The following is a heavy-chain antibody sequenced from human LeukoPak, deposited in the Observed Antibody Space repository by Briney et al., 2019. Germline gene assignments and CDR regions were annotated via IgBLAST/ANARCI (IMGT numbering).Heavy chain of an antibody. J-gene: IGHJ6*04. CDR2: IYYSGST. CDR3: ARDHLVITIFGVVIPRGFLDV. CDR1: GGSISSYY. Sequence: SETLSLTCTVSGGSISSYYWSWIRQPPGKGLEWIGYIYYSGSTNYNPSLKSRVTISVDTSKNQFSLKLSSVTAADTAVYYCARDHLVITIFGVVIPRGFLDVWGKGTTVTVSS. D-gene: IGHD3-3*01. V-gene: IGHV4-59*01.